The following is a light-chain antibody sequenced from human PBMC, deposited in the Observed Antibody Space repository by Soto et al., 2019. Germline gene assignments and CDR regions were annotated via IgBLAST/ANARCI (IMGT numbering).Light chain of an antibody. J-gene: IGLJ1*01. CDR3: SSYTGNNNPYV. Sequence: QSAPTQPPSASGSPGQSVTISCTGTSSDVAAYNYVSWYQQHPGKAPKLLIYEVSKRPSGVPDRFSGSKSGNTASLTVSGLQAEDEADYYCSSYTGNNNPYVFGTGTKLTVL. CDR1: SSDVAAYNY. V-gene: IGLV2-8*01. CDR2: EVS.